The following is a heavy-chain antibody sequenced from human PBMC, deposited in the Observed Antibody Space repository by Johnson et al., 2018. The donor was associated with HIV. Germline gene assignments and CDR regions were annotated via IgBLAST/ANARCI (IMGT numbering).Heavy chain of an antibody. CDR1: EFSFSTYA. J-gene: IGHJ3*02. D-gene: IGHD4-23*01. CDR3: ARGAGEAYGGKFRDALDI. Sequence: VQLVESGGGVVQPGRSLRLPCAASEFSFSTYALHWVRQAPGEGLEWVAVILYDGVNKYYAVPVKRRFPVSRDNPKNTLYLQMDGLRPEDTAVYYCARGAGEAYGGKFRDALDIWGQGTMVTVSS. CDR2: ILYDGVNK. V-gene: IGHV3-30*04.